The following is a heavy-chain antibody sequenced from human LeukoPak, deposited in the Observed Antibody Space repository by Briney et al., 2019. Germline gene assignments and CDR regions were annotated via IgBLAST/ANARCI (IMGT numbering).Heavy chain of an antibody. CDR2: IKQDGSEK. D-gene: IGHD3-22*01. J-gene: IGHJ4*02. CDR3: ARDADYYDSSGYYSWGGNDY. CDR1: GFTFSSYW. Sequence: GGSLRLSCAASGFTFSSYWMSWVRQAPGKGLEWVANIKQDGSEKYYVDSVKGRFTIPRDNAKNSLYLQMNSLRAEDTAVYYCARDADYYDSSGYYSWGGNDYWGQGTLVTVSS. V-gene: IGHV3-7*01.